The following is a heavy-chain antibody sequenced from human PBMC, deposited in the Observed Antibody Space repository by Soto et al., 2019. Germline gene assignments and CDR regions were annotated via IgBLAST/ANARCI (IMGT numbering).Heavy chain of an antibody. CDR3: ARVVLFDGNKPITLQF. D-gene: IGHD3-10*01. Sequence: PGGSLRLSCAASGFTFSSYWMSWVRQAPGRGLEWVANINQDATRQSYEDSVEGRFSISRDNAKNSVYLQMNNLRVDDTAVYYCARVVLFDGNKPITLQFWGQGTLVTVSS. J-gene: IGHJ4*02. CDR2: INQDATRQ. V-gene: IGHV3-7*03. CDR1: GFTFSSYW.